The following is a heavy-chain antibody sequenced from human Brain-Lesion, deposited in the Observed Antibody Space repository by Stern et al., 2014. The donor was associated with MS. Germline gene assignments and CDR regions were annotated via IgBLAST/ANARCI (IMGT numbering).Heavy chain of an antibody. CDR2: ISYDGSDT. Sequence: VKLLESGGGLVQPGRSLRLTCTVSGFTFSSYGMHWVRQAPGKGLEGGSVISYDGSDTYYAESVKGRFTISRDNSKNTLYLEMRSLRPEDTAVYYCVKRGITEVRGVRLGDYWGPGTLVIVSS. V-gene: IGHV3-30*18. D-gene: IGHD3-10*01. CDR1: GFTFSSYG. CDR3: VKRGITEVRGVRLGDY. J-gene: IGHJ4*02.